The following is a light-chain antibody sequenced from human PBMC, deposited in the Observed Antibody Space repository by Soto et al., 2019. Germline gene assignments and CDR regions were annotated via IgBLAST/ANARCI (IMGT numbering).Light chain of an antibody. CDR1: SGHSSYA. Sequence: QPVLTQSPSASASLGASVKLTYTLSSGHSSYAIAWHQQQPEKGPRYLMTLNSDGSHSKGDGIPDRFSGSSSGAERYLTISSLQSEDEADYYCQTWGTGTWVFGGGTKLTVL. CDR2: LNSDGSH. CDR3: QTWGTGTWV. V-gene: IGLV4-69*01. J-gene: IGLJ3*02.